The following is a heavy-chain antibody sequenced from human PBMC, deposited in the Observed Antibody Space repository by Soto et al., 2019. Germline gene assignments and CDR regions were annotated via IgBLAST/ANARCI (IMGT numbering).Heavy chain of an antibody. J-gene: IGHJ6*02. CDR2: INAGNGNT. CDR1: GYTFTSYA. V-gene: IGHV1-3*01. CDR3: ASIFGVFIESGGRMDS. D-gene: IGHD3-3*01. Sequence: ASVKVSCKASGYTFTSYAMHWVRHAPGQRLEWMGWINAGNGNTKYSQKFQGRVTITRDTSASTAYMELSSLRSEDTAVYYCASIFGVFIESGGRMDSWDQGATVTVSS.